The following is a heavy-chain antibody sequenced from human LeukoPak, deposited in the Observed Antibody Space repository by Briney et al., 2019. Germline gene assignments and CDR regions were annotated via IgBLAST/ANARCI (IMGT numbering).Heavy chain of an antibody. J-gene: IGHJ4*02. V-gene: IGHV3-30*18. Sequence: PGGSLRLSCAASGFTFSSYGMHWVRQAPGKGLEWVAVISYDGSNKYYADSVKGRFTISRDNSKNTLYLQMNSLRAEDTAVYYCAKVARLHGSTDYWGQRTLVTVSS. CDR3: AKVARLHGSTDY. CDR1: GFTFSSYG. CDR2: ISYDGSNK.